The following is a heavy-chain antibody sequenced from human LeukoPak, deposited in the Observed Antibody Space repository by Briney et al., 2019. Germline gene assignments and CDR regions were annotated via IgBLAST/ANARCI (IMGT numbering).Heavy chain of an antibody. D-gene: IGHD6-13*01. CDR3: ARGYSSSWYFNWFDP. CDR2: IYYSGSA. V-gene: IGHV4-59*08. J-gene: IGHJ5*02. Sequence: SETLSLTCTVSGGSISSYYWSWIRQPPGKGLEWIGYIYYSGSANYNPSLKSRVTISVDTSKNQFSLKLSSVTAADTAVYYCARGYSSSWYFNWFDPWGQGTLVTVSS. CDR1: GGSISSYY.